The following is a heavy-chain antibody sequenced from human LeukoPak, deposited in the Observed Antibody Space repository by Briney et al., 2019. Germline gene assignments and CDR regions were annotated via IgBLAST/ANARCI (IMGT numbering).Heavy chain of an antibody. CDR1: GGSISSSSYY. J-gene: IGHJ4*02. CDR3: ARGRGLDY. CDR2: IYYSGST. Sequence: SETLSLTCTVSGGSISSSSYYWGWIRQPPGKGLEWIGSIYYSGSTYYNPSLKSRVTISVDTSKNQFSLKLSSVTAADTAVYYCARGRGLDYWGQGTLVTVSS. V-gene: IGHV4-39*07.